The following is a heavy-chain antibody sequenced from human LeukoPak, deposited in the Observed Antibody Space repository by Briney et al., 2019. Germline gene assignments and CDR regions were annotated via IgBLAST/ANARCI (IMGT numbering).Heavy chain of an antibody. CDR2: IKRDGTYT. Sequence: TGGSLTLSCAASGFTFSNYYFHWVRQAPGQGLVCVARIKRDGTYTIYADSVKARFTISRDDAKNTLYLQINSLRVDDTGMYFCARDGDCFDRMDVWGKGTTVTVSS. CDR3: ARDGDCFDRMDV. J-gene: IGHJ6*03. D-gene: IGHD2-21*02. V-gene: IGHV3-74*01. CDR1: GFTFSNYY.